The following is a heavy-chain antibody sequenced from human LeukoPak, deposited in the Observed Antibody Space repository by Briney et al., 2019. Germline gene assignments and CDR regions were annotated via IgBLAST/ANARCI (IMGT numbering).Heavy chain of an antibody. J-gene: IGHJ4*02. CDR3: ARGPLYFEF. CDR2: IFYRGST. Sequence: SETLSLTCAVSGASTDTHYWSRIRQPPGKGLEWIGNIFYRGSTNYNPSLKSRVTLSVDTSKNHFSLRLSSVTAADTAIYYCARGPLYFEFWGQGTLVTVSS. CDR1: GASTDTHY. D-gene: IGHD1-14*01. V-gene: IGHV4-59*11.